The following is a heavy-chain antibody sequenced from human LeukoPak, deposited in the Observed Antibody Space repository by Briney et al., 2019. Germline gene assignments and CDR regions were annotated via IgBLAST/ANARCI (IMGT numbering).Heavy chain of an antibody. V-gene: IGHV1-69*13. CDR2: IIPIFGTA. CDR1: GGTFSSYA. Sequence: ASVKVSCKASGGTFSSYAISWVRQAPGQGLEWMGGIIPIFGTANYAQKFQGRVTITADESTSTAYMELSRLRSDDTAVYYCARVPDCSSTSCYTRRYYYYYYMDVWGKGTTVTVSS. D-gene: IGHD2-2*02. CDR3: ARVPDCSSTSCYTRRYYYYYYMDV. J-gene: IGHJ6*03.